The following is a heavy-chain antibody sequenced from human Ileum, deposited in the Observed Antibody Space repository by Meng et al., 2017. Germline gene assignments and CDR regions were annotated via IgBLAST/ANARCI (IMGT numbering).Heavy chain of an antibody. V-gene: IGHV4-30-2*06. Sequence: QLQLQESGSGLVKPSQTLSLTCSVSGGSITSGGYSWSWIRQSPGKGLEWIGYIYYSGSTYYSPSLKSRVTTSLDRSKSQFSLQLNSVTAADTAVYYCARRSGAYDSWGQGTLVTVSS. CDR1: GGSITSGGYS. J-gene: IGHJ5*01. CDR2: IYYSGST. CDR3: ARRSGAYDS. D-gene: IGHD6-19*01.